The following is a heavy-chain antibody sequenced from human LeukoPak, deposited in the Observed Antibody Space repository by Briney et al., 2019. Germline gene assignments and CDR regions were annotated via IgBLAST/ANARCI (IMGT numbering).Heavy chain of an antibody. CDR3: ARGPYNWNYPRGFLDY. V-gene: IGHV3-66*01. Sequence: QPGGSLRLSCAASGFTVSSNYMTWVRQAPGKGLKWVSVIYGGDNTHYADSVKGRFTISRDNSKNTLSLQMNSLRSEDKAVYYCARGPYNWNYPRGFLDYWGQGTLVTVSS. J-gene: IGHJ4*02. CDR1: GFTVSSNY. D-gene: IGHD1-7*01. CDR2: IYGGDNT.